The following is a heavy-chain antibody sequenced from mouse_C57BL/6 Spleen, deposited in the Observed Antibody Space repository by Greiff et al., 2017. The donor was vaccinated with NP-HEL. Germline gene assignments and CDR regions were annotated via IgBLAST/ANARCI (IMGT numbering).Heavy chain of an antibody. Sequence: QVQLQQPGAELVRPGTSVKLSCKASGYTFTSYWMHWVKQRPGQGLEWIGVIDPSDSYTNYNQKFKGKATLTVDTSSSTAYMQLSSLTSEDSAVYYCALMGGKGAWFAYWGQGTLVTVSA. J-gene: IGHJ3*01. CDR1: GYTFTSYW. CDR3: ALMGGKGAWFAY. D-gene: IGHD2-3*01. CDR2: IDPSDSYT. V-gene: IGHV1-59*01.